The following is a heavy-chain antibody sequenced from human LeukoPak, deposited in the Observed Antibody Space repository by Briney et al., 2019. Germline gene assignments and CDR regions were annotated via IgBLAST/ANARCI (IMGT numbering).Heavy chain of an antibody. V-gene: IGHV3-7*01. CDR1: GFTFSSYW. J-gene: IGHJ3*02. CDR2: IKQDGSEK. CDR3: ARDFPFSLMISVTAARGHDAFDI. D-gene: IGHD2-21*02. Sequence: PGGSLRLSCAASGFTFSSYWMSWVRQAPGKGLEWVANIKQDGSEKYYVDSVKGRFTISRDNAKNSLYLQMNSLRAEDTAVYYCARDFPFSLMISVTAARGHDAFDIWGQGTMVTVSS.